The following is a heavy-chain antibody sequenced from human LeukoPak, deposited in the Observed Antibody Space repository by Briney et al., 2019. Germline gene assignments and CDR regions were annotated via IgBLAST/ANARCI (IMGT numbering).Heavy chain of an antibody. D-gene: IGHD6-19*01. Sequence: GGFLRLSCVASGFTVSSYSMNWVRQAPGKGLEWVLSISSSSNYIYHADSVKGRFTISRDNAKNSLYDQMNCLRVEDTAVYYCAKGGSGWYQPYYF. CDR2: ISSSSNYI. CDR3: AKGGSGWYQPYYF. V-gene: IGHV3-21*06. CDR1: GFTVSSYS. J-gene: IGHJ4*01.